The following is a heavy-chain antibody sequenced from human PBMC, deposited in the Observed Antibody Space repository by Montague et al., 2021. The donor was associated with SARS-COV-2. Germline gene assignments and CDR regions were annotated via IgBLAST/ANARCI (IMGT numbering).Heavy chain of an antibody. Sequence: SETLSLTCTVSGGSISSSSYYWGWIRQPPGKGLEWIGSIYYSGSTYYNPSLKSRVTISVDTSKNQFSLKLSSVTAADTAVYYWARDQGYNWNYYYYYGMDVWGQGTTVTVSS. V-gene: IGHV4-39*07. CDR3: ARDQGYNWNYYYYYGMDV. D-gene: IGHD1-20*01. CDR1: GGSISSSSYY. CDR2: IYYSGST. J-gene: IGHJ6*02.